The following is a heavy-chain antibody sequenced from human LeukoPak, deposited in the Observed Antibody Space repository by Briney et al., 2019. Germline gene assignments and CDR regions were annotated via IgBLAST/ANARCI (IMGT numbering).Heavy chain of an antibody. J-gene: IGHJ4*02. Sequence: GGSLRLSCAAPGFTLSSYAMHWVRQAPGKGLEWVAVISYDGSNKYYADSVKGRFTISRDNSKNTLYLQMNSLRAEDTAVYYCARANAYDPLDYWGQGTLVTVSS. V-gene: IGHV3-30-3*01. D-gene: IGHD1-1*01. CDR2: ISYDGSNK. CDR1: GFTLSSYA. CDR3: ARANAYDPLDY.